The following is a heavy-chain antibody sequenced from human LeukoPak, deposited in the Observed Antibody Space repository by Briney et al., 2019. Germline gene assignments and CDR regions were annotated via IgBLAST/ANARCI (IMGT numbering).Heavy chain of an antibody. Sequence: PGGSLRLSCAASGFTFSSYSMNWVRQAPGKGLEWVSYISSSSSTIYYADSVKGRFTISRDNAKNPLYLQMNSLRAEDTAVYYCARGISRIGFDPWGQGTLVTVSS. CDR1: GFTFSSYS. CDR2: ISSSSSTI. V-gene: IGHV3-48*01. D-gene: IGHD3-3*02. J-gene: IGHJ5*02. CDR3: ARGISRIGFDP.